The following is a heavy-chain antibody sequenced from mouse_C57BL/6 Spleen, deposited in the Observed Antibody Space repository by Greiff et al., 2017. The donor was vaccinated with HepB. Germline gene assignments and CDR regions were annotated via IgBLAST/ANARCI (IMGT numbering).Heavy chain of an antibody. J-gene: IGHJ2*01. CDR2: INPSNGGT. CDR1: GYTFTSYW. Sequence: QVQLQQPGTELVKPGGSVKLSCKASGYTFTSYWMHWVKQRPGQGLEWIGNINPSNGGTNYNEKFKSKATLTVDKSASTAYMQLSSLTSEDSAVYYCARVRGHYFLDYWDQGTTLTVSS. CDR3: ARVRGHYFLDY. V-gene: IGHV1-53*01. D-gene: IGHD2-13*01.